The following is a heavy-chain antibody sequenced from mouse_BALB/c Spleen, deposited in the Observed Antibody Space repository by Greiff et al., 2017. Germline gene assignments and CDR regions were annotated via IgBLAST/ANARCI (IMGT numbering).Heavy chain of an antibody. Sequence: EVQLQESGPELVKPGASVKISCTASGYSFTGYFMNWVMQSHGKSLEWIGRINPYNGDTFYNQKFKGKATLTVDKSSSTAHMELRSLASEDSAVYYCARDYGSSLAWFAYWGQGTLVTVSA. CDR1: GYSFTGYF. CDR3: ARDYGSSLAWFAY. V-gene: IGHV1-20*02. J-gene: IGHJ3*01. D-gene: IGHD1-1*01. CDR2: INPYNGDT.